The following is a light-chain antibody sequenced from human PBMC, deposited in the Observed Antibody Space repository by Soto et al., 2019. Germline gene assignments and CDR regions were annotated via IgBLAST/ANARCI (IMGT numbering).Light chain of an antibody. CDR2: AAS. CDR1: QSISSY. V-gene: IGKV1-39*01. CDR3: HQRQSWPRT. J-gene: IGKJ1*01. Sequence: ASVGDTGTITCPASQSISSYLNWYQQKPGKAPKLLIYAASSLQSGVPSRFSGSGSGTDFTLTSSSLQPEDFATYYCHQRQSWPRTFGQGTKVDIK.